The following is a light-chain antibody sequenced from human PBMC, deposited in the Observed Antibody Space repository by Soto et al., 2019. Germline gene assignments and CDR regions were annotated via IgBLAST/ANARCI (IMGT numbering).Light chain of an antibody. CDR1: QGISTY. V-gene: IGKV1-39*01. CDR3: QQSYRTPRT. Sequence: DIQMTQSPSSLSASVGDRVTITCRASQGISTYLNWYQQKPGKAPKLLIYAASSLQSGVPSRFSGSGSETDFTLTVNSLQREDFATYYCQQSYRTPRTFGQGTKVDIK. CDR2: AAS. J-gene: IGKJ1*01.